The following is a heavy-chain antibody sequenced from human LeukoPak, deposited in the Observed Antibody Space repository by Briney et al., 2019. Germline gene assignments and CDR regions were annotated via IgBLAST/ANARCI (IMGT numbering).Heavy chain of an antibody. CDR3: ANQNIHWGSPVDC. Sequence: GGSLRLSCAASGFTFSSYAINWVRQAPGKGLEWGSAISGSGTSTYYADSVKGRFTISSDNSKNTLYLQMNSLRAEESAVYYCANQNIHWGSPVDCWGQGTLVTVSS. CDR1: GFTFSSYA. J-gene: IGHJ4*02. D-gene: IGHD2/OR15-2a*01. CDR2: ISGSGTST. V-gene: IGHV3-23*01.